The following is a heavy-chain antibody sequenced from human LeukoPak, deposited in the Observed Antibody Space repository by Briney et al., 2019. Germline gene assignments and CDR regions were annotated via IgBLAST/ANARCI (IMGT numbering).Heavy chain of an antibody. CDR2: IYSGGST. V-gene: IGHV3-53*01. J-gene: IGHJ5*02. D-gene: IGHD2-2*01. CDR1: GFTFSSYA. CDR3: ARDRGRYCSSTSCYHNWFDP. Sequence: GGSLRLSCAASGFTFSSYAMSWVRQAPGKGLEWVSVIYSGGSTYYADSVKGRFTISRDNSKNTLYLQMNSLRAEDTAVYYCARDRGRYCSSTSCYHNWFDPWGQGTLVTVSS.